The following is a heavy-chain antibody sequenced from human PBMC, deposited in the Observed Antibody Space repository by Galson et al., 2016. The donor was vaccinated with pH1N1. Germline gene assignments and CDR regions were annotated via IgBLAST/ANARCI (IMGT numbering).Heavy chain of an antibody. J-gene: IGHJ4*02. D-gene: IGHD3-22*01. V-gene: IGHV3-7*01. CDR3: TRKIGAD. CDR2: IKQDGSEI. Sequence: SLRLSCAASGFTFTSYWMSWVRQAPGKGLEWVANIKQDGSEIHYMGSVKGRFTISRDNAKSTVYLQMNSLRAEGTAVYYCTRKIGADWGQGTLVTVSS. CDR1: GFTFTSYW.